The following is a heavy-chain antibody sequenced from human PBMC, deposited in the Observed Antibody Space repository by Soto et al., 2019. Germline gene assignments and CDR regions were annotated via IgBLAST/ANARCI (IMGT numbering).Heavy chain of an antibody. CDR2: IKQDGSEK. CDR1: GFTFSSYW. V-gene: IGHV3-7*01. J-gene: IGHJ3*02. Sequence: EVQLVESGGGLVQPGGSLRLSCAASGFTFSSYWMTWVRQAPGKGLEWVANIKQDGSEKYYVDSVKGRFTISRDNAKNSLYLQRNSLRAEDTALYYCARVHCSGGSCYSALDAFDIWGQGTMVTVSS. D-gene: IGHD2-15*01. CDR3: ARVHCSGGSCYSALDAFDI.